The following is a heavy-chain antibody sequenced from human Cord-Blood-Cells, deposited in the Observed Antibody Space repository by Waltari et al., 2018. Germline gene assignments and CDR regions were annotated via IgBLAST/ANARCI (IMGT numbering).Heavy chain of an antibody. Sequence: VQLQESGPGLVKPSETLSLTCTVSGGSISSYYWSWIRQPPGKGLEWIGYIYYSGSTNYNPSLKSRVTISVDTSKNQFSLKLSSVTAADTAVYYCARGSHYDFWSGYFVYYYYYMDVWGKGTTVTVSS. V-gene: IGHV4-59*01. J-gene: IGHJ6*03. CDR3: ARGSHYDFWSGYFVYYYYYMDV. CDR1: GGSISSYY. D-gene: IGHD3-3*01. CDR2: IYYSGST.